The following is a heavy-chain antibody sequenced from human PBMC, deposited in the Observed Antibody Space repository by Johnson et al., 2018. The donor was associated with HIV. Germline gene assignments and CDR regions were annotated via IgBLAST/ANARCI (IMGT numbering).Heavy chain of an antibody. CDR2: VYSGGTT. CDR1: GFSFSDYY. V-gene: IGHV3-66*02. CDR3: TRRSPYDAFDI. Sequence: VQLVESGGGWVQPGGSLRLSCAASGFSFSDYYMSWIRQAPGKGLEWVSVVYSGGTTHYADSVKGRSTISRDNSKNTLYLQMNSLRAEDTAVYYCTRRSPYDAFDIWGQGTMVTVSS. J-gene: IGHJ3*02.